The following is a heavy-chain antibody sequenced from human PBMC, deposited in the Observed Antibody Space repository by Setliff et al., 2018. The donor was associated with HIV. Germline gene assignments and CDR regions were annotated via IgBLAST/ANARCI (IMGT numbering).Heavy chain of an antibody. Sequence: GASVKVSCKVFGFTLSEVSIHWVRQAPGQGLEWMGWISSYSDNTFYARSLQGRVTMTTDTASSTSYMELRSLRSDDTAMYYCARIRAGALLNAFDIWAQGTMVTVSS. CDR1: GFTLSEVS. J-gene: IGHJ3*02. CDR2: ISSYSDNT. V-gene: IGHV1-18*01. CDR3: ARIRAGALLNAFDI. D-gene: IGHD1-26*01.